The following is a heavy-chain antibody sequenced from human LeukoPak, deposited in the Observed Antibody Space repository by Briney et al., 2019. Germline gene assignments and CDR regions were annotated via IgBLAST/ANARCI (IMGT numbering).Heavy chain of an antibody. Sequence: PGGSLRLSCAASGFTFSSYWMHWVRQAPGKGLVWVSRINSDGSSTSYADSVKGRFTISRDNAKNTLYLQMNSLRAEDTAVYYCAREIWYYDSSGYYYFFDYWGQGTLVTVSS. CDR3: AREIWYYDSSGYYYFFDY. CDR1: GFTFSSYW. J-gene: IGHJ4*02. V-gene: IGHV3-74*01. D-gene: IGHD3-22*01. CDR2: INSDGSST.